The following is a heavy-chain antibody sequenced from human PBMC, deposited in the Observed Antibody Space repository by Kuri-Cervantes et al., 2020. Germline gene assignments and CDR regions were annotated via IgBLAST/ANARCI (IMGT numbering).Heavy chain of an antibody. Sequence: SLKISCAASGFTFDDYTRHWGRQAPGKGLEWVSGISWNSGSIGYADSVKGRFTISRDNAKNTLYLQMSSLRPDDTAVYYCAKETDSGSYPDSWGQGTLVTVSS. CDR1: GFTFDDYT. J-gene: IGHJ5*02. CDR3: AKETDSGSYPDS. V-gene: IGHV3-9*01. D-gene: IGHD1-26*01. CDR2: ISWNSGSI.